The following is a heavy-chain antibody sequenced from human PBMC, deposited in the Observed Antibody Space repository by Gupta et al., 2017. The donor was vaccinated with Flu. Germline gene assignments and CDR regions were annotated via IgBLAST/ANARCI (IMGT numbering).Heavy chain of an antibody. D-gene: IGHD2-15*01. J-gene: IGHJ4*02. V-gene: IGHV3-7*01. Sequence: VRQAPGRGPEWVANIKEDGTQRFNVGSVKGRFTISRDNAKNSLYLQMSSLRVEDTAIYYCAGEVGGRHYGVGGWGQGTLVTVSS. CDR3: AGEVGGRHYGVGG. CDR2: IKEDGTQR.